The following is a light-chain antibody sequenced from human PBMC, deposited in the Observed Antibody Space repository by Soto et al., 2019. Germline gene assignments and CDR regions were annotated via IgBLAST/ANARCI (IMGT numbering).Light chain of an antibody. CDR2: GAS. J-gene: IGKJ3*01. Sequence: EIVLTQSPGTLSLSPGEKATLSCRASQSVSSSFLAWYQQKPGQAPRLLIYGASSRATGIPDRFRGSGSGTDFTLTITRLETEDFAVYYCQQYDDSPPFAFGPGTKVEIK. CDR3: QQYDDSPPFA. V-gene: IGKV3-20*01. CDR1: QSVSSSF.